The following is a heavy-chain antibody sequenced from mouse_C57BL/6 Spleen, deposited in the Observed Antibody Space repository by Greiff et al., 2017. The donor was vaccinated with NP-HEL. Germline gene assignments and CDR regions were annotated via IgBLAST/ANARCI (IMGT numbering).Heavy chain of an antibody. J-gene: IGHJ2*01. V-gene: IGHV1-26*01. D-gene: IGHD1-3*01. CDR3: ARDNYAVDY. Sequence: EVQLQQSGPELVKPGASVKISCKASGYTFTDYYMNWVKQSHGKSLEWIGDINPNNGGTSYNQKFKGKATLTVDKSSSTAYMELRSLTSEDSAVYYCARDNYAVDYWGQGTTLTVSS. CDR2: INPNNGGT. CDR1: GYTFTDYY.